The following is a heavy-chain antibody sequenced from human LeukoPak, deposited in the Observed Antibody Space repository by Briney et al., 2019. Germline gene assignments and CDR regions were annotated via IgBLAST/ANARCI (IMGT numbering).Heavy chain of an antibody. CDR2: INHSGST. V-gene: IGHV4-34*01. Sequence: SETLSLTCAVYGGSFSGYYWSWIRQPPEKGLEWIGEINHSGSTNYNPSLKSRVTISVDTSKNQFSLKLSSVTAADTAVYYCARGYSSSWYFNWLDPCGQGTLVTVSS. CDR3: ARGYSSSWYFNWLDP. J-gene: IGHJ5*02. CDR1: GGSFSGYY. D-gene: IGHD6-13*01.